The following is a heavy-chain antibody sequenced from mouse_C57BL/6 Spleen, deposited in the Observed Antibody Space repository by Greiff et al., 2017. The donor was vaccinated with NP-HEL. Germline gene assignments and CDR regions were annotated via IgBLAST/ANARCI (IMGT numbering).Heavy chain of an antibody. CDR1: GSTFTSYW. Sequence: QVQLQQPGAELVKPGALVKLSCKASGSTFTSYWMQWVKQRPGQGLEWVGEIDPSDSYTNYNQKFKGKATLTVDTSSSTAYMQLSSLTSEDSAVYYCARQGYYGSSPFAYWGQGTLVTVSA. D-gene: IGHD1-1*01. CDR3: ARQGYYGSSPFAY. J-gene: IGHJ3*01. V-gene: IGHV1-50*01. CDR2: IDPSDSYT.